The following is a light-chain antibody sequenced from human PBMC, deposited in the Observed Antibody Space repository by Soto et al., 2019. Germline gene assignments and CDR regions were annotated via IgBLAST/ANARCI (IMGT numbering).Light chain of an antibody. CDR2: DAS. Sequence: DIQMTQSTSSLSASVGDRVTITCRASRSISTYLNWFQQRPGKAPKVLIYDASSLQSGVPSRFSGSGSGTDFTLTISSLQPEDFATYYCQQSYSTPITFGQGTRLEIK. J-gene: IGKJ5*01. CDR3: QQSYSTPIT. CDR1: RSISTY. V-gene: IGKV1-39*01.